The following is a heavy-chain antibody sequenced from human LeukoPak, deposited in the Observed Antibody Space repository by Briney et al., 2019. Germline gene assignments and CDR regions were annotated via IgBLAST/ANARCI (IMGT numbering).Heavy chain of an antibody. Sequence: PSETLSLTCAVAGDSISSSGWWSWVRQPPGKGLEWIGEIYQSGSTNYNPSLKSRVTISVDKSKNQFSLKLTSVTAADTAVYYCARDRYDFWSGYKPYYYYMDVWGKGTTVTVSS. CDR2: IYQSGST. J-gene: IGHJ6*03. V-gene: IGHV4-4*02. CDR1: GDSISSSGW. CDR3: ARDRYDFWSGYKPYYYYMDV. D-gene: IGHD3-3*01.